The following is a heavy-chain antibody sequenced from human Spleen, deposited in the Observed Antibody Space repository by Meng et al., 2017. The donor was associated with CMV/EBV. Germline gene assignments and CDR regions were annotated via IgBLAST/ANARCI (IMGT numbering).Heavy chain of an antibody. Sequence: SVKVSCKASGGTFSSYAISWVRQAPGQGLEWMGGTIPDYATNYGQKFQGRLTITTDESTNTAYMQLSNLRSEDSAVYYCATPGRSQLLSRTYYYAMDVWGQGTTVTVSS. CDR1: GGTFSSYA. CDR2: TIPDYAT. D-gene: IGHD3-16*02. V-gene: IGHV1-69*05. J-gene: IGHJ6*02. CDR3: ATPGRSQLLSRTYYYAMDV.